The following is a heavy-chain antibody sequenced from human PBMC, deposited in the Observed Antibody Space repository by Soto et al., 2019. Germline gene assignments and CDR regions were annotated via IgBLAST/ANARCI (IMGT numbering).Heavy chain of an antibody. Sequence: SETLSLTCTVSGGSISSGGYYWSWIRQHPGKGLEWIGYIYYSGSTYYNPSLKSRVTISVDTSKNQFSLKLSSVTAADTAVYYCARDVVIFGSGSMAWGQGTMVTVSS. CDR2: IYYSGST. CDR3: ARDVVIFGSGSMA. D-gene: IGHD3-10*01. CDR1: GGSISSGGYY. V-gene: IGHV4-31*03. J-gene: IGHJ3*01.